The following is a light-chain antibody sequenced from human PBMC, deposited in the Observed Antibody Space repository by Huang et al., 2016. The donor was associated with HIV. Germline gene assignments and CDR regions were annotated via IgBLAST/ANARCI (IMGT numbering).Light chain of an antibody. CDR1: QSVSSSY. V-gene: IGKV3-20*01. J-gene: IGKJ1*01. CDR3: HQYGSSRT. Sequence: EIVLTQSPGTLSLSPGERATLSCRASQSVSSSYLAWYQQKPGQAPRLLIYGASSRATGIPDRVSGSGSGTDFTLTISRLEPEDFAVYYCHQYGSSRTFGQGTKVEIK. CDR2: GAS.